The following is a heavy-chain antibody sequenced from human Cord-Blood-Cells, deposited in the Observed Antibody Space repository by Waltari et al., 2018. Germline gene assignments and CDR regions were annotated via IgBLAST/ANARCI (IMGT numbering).Heavy chain of an antibody. Sequence: QVPLVHSAAEVTQPAASVKDSCTASGSTLTCSYTHSVRQAPGQGLEWLGGINSNSGGTNYAQKCRGWVTMTRDTSVSAAYMELSRLGSDDTAVYDCARGLPSSSCDYWGQGTLVTVSS. CDR2: INSNSGGT. J-gene: IGHJ4*02. V-gene: IGHV1-2*04. CDR3: ARGLPSSSCDY. D-gene: IGHD6-13*01. CDR1: GSTLTCSY.